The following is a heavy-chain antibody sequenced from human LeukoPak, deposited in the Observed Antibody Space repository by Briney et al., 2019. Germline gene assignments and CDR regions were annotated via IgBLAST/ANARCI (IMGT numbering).Heavy chain of an antibody. Sequence: SVKVSCKAPGGTFSSYAISWVRQAPGQGLEWMGRIIPILGIANYAQKFQGRVTITADKSTSTAYMELSSLRSEDTAVYYCASDYGGNSYYFDYWGQGTLVTVSS. D-gene: IGHD4-23*01. CDR2: IIPILGIA. J-gene: IGHJ4*02. CDR3: ASDYGGNSYYFDY. V-gene: IGHV1-69*04. CDR1: GGTFSSYA.